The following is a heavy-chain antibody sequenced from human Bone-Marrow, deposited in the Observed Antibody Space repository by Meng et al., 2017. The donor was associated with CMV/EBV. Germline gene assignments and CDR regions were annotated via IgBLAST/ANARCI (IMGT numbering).Heavy chain of an antibody. CDR3: VSLPRHRYYYYYGMDV. CDR1: GGTFSSYA. J-gene: IGHJ6*02. V-gene: IGHV1-69*05. CDR2: IIPIFGTA. Sequence: SVKVSCKASGGTFSSYAISWVRQAPGQGLEWMGGIIPIFGTANYAQKFQGRVTFTTDESTSTAYMELSSLRSEDTAVYYCVSLPRHRYYYYYGMDVWGQGTTVTVSS.